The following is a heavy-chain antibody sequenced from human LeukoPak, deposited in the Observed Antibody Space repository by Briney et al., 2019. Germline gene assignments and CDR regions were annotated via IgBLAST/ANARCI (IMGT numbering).Heavy chain of an antibody. J-gene: IGHJ4*02. CDR2: IFYSGST. D-gene: IGHD5-12*01. CDR3: ARQYGLPTFDY. CDR1: GGSISSSSYF. V-gene: IGHV4-39*01. Sequence: SETLSLTCTVSGGSISSSSYFWGWIRQPPGKGLEWIGSIFYSGSTYYNPSLNSRVTISIDTSKNQFSLRLSSVTAADTAVYYCARQYGLPTFDYWGQGTLVTVSS.